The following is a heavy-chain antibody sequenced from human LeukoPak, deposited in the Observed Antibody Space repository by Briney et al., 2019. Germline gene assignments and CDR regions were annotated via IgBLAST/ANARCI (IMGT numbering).Heavy chain of an antibody. J-gene: IGHJ4*02. CDR3: ARDPGPIAAAGTSHFDY. V-gene: IGHV3-9*03. Sequence: GGSLRLSCAASGFTFDDYAMHWVRQAPGKGLEWVSGISWNSGSIGYADSVKGRFTISRDNSKNTLYLQMGSLRAEDMAVYYCARDPGPIAAAGTSHFDYWGQGTLVTVSS. CDR1: GFTFDDYA. CDR2: ISWNSGSI. D-gene: IGHD6-13*01.